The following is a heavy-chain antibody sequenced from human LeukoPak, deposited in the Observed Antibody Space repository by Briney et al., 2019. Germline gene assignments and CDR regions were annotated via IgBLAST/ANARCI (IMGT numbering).Heavy chain of an antibody. Sequence: ASVKVSCKASRYTFTSYDINWVRQATGQGLEWMGWMNPNSGNTGYAQKFQGRVTMTRDTFISTAYMELSRLRSDDTAVYYCARIKQQLTHWGQGTLVTVSS. CDR1: RYTFTSYD. CDR3: ARIKQQLTH. V-gene: IGHV1-8*01. D-gene: IGHD6-13*01. CDR2: MNPNSGNT. J-gene: IGHJ4*02.